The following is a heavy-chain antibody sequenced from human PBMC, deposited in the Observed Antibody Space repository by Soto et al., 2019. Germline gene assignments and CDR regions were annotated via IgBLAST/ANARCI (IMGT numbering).Heavy chain of an antibody. CDR3: ARVSGIYYYGMDV. J-gene: IGHJ6*02. CDR1: DGSISGYC. Sequence: LDTLCLPCAVDDGSISGYCGSWIRKPPGKGLEWIGEINHSGSTNYNPSLKSRVTISVDTSKNQFSLKLSSVTAADTAVYYCARVSGIYYYGMDVWGQGTTVTVS. D-gene: IGHD3-10*01. V-gene: IGHV4-34*01. CDR2: INHSGST.